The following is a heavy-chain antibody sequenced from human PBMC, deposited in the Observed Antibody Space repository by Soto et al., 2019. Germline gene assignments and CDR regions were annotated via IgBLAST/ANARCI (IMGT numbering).Heavy chain of an antibody. J-gene: IGHJ6*02. CDR2: IGTAGDT. CDR3: ARVARDMERTYGMDV. D-gene: IGHD2-15*01. V-gene: IGHV3-13*01. Sequence: GESLKISCAASGFTFSSYDMHWVRQATGKGLEWVSAIGTAGDTYYPGSVKGRFTISRENAKNSLYLQMNSLRAGDTAVYYCARVARDMERTYGMDVWGQGTTVTVSS. CDR1: GFTFSSYD.